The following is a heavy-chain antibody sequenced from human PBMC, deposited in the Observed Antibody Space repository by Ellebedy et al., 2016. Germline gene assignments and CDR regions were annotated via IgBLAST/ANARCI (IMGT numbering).Heavy chain of an antibody. CDR1: GFTFSSYW. J-gene: IGHJ4*02. D-gene: IGHD3-10*01. CDR3: ASTTMVRGVDY. CDR2: IKQDGSEK. Sequence: GGSLRLXCAASGFTFSSYWMSWVRQAPGKGLEWVANIKQDGSEKYYVDSVKGRFTISRDNAKNSLYLQMNSLRAEDTAVYYCASTTMVRGVDYWGQGTLVTVSS. V-gene: IGHV3-7*01.